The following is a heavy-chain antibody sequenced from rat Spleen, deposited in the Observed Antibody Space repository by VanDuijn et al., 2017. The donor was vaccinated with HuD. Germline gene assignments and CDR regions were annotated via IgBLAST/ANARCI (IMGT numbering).Heavy chain of an antibody. CDR2: IWGDGST. V-gene: IGHV2-1*01. CDR3: TSPFRWFAY. Sequence: QVQLKESGPGLVQPSQTLSLTCTVSGFSLTSNSVHWVRQPPGKGLEWMGGIWGDGSTDYNSALTSRLSINRDTSKSQVFLKMNSLQTEDTAIYFCTSPFRWFAYWGQGTLVTVSS. CDR1: GFSLTSNS. J-gene: IGHJ3*01.